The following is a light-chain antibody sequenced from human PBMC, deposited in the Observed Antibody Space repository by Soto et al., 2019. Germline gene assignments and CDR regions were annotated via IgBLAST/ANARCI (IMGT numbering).Light chain of an antibody. CDR3: SSYTSSSTRV. J-gene: IGLJ1*01. Sequence: QSALTQPASVSGSPGQWITISCTGTSCDVGGYNYVYWYQQHPGKAPKLMIYDISNRPSGVSNRFSGSKSGNTASLTISGHHAEDEADYYRSSYTSSSTRVFGTGTKLTVL. V-gene: IGLV2-14*01. CDR1: SCDVGGYNY. CDR2: DIS.